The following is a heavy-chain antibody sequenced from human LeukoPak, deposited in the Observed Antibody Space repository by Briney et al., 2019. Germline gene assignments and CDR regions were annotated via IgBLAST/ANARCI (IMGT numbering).Heavy chain of an antibody. CDR1: GGSFSGYY. Sequence: SETLSLTCAVYGGSFSGYYWSWIRQPPGKGLEWIGEINHSGSTNYNPSLKSRVTISVDTSKNQFSLKLSSVTAADTAVYYCARHWVAARRLFDYWGQGTLDTVSS. D-gene: IGHD6-6*01. CDR2: INHSGST. CDR3: ARHWVAARRLFDY. J-gene: IGHJ4*02. V-gene: IGHV4-34*01.